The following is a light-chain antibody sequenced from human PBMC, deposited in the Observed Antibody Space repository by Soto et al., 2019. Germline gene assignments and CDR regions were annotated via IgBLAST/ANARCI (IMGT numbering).Light chain of an antibody. CDR3: QLYGGSPPRVT. J-gene: IGKJ3*01. CDR2: GAS. V-gene: IGKV3-20*01. Sequence: EVVLTQSPGTLSLSPGARATLSCRASQSVNDNHLAWYQQKGGQAPRLLIYGASTRATGVPERLSGSGVGTTYSLIINRMEPEDFALYYCQLYGGSPPRVTFGHGTTVEI. CDR1: QSVNDNH.